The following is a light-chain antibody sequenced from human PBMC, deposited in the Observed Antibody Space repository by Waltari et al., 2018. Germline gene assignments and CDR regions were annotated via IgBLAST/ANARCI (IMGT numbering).Light chain of an antibody. CDR3: QSFDNMLSGGVV. CDR1: TSNMGAGHD. Sequence: QSVLTQPPSVSGTPGQRVTISCSGSTSNMGAGHDVHWYQHLPGTAPKLLIYGNNNRPLGVPDRFSGSKSGTSASLASTGLQADDEADYFCQSFDNMLSGGVVCGGGTKLAVL. V-gene: IGLV1-40*01. J-gene: IGLJ2*01. CDR2: GNN.